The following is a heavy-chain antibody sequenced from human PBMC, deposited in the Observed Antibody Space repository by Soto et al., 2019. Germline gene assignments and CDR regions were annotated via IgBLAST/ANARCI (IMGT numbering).Heavy chain of an antibody. Sequence: QLQLQESGPGLVKPSETLSLTCNVSGGSISSSRSYWAWFRQPPGKELEWIAKIVYAGNTYYNPSLKRRVTSSVDTSKNQFSLKLASVTAADTAVYYCARQAAAPGIDLWFDPWGQGTLVTVSS. CDR2: IVYAGNT. J-gene: IGHJ5*02. V-gene: IGHV4-39*01. CDR3: ARQAAAPGIDLWFDP. D-gene: IGHD6-13*01. CDR1: GGSISSSRSY.